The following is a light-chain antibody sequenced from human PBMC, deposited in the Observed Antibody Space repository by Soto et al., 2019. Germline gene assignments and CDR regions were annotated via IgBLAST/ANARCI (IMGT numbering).Light chain of an antibody. J-gene: IGKJ4*01. Sequence: EIVLTQSPATLSLSPGERATLSCRASQSVSSDLAWYQQKPGQAPRLLMYDAANRATGIPARFSGSGSGTDFTLTISSLEPEDFEVYYCQQRSNCPLTFGGGTKVEIK. CDR2: DAA. CDR1: QSVSSD. CDR3: QQRSNCPLT. V-gene: IGKV3-11*01.